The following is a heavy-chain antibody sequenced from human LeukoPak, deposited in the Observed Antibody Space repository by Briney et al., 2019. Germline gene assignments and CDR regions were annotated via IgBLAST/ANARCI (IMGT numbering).Heavy chain of an antibody. Sequence: GAAVKVSCKASGGTFSSYAISWVRQAPGPGLEWMGGIIPIFGTANHAQKFQGKVTITTDESMSTAYMELSSRRSEDAAVYYCARELSSSGGFDYWGQGTLVTVSS. V-gene: IGHV1-69*05. CDR1: GGTFSSYA. CDR3: ARELSSSGGFDY. J-gene: IGHJ4*02. CDR2: IIPIFGTA. D-gene: IGHD6-6*01.